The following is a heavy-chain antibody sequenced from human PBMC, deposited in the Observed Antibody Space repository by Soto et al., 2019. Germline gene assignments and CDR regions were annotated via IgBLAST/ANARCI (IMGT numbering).Heavy chain of an antibody. CDR2: INHSGST. J-gene: IGHJ2*01. D-gene: IGHD3-10*01. CDR3: ARGRGDGYNPPWYFDL. CDR1: GGSFSGYY. V-gene: IGHV4-34*01. Sequence: QVHLQQWGAGLLKSSETLSLTCAVYGGSFSGYYWSWIRQPPGKGLEWIGEINHSGSTNYNPSLKSRVSISVGTSNNQFSPKLSSVTAADTAVYYCARGRGDGYNPPWYFDLLGRGTLVTVSS.